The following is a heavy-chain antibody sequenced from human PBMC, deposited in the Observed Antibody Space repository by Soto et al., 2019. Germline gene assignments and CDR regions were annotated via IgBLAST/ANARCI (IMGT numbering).Heavy chain of an antibody. V-gene: IGHV3-23*01. CDR3: AKVTDIVVVVTATDY. J-gene: IGHJ4*02. Sequence: EVQLSESGGGLVQPGGSLRLSCAASGFTFRSYAMSWVRQTPGKGLEWVSGISGSGGSTFYADSVKGRFTISRDNSKNTLYLQMNSLRAGDTAVYYCAKVTDIVVVVTATDYWGQGTLVTVSS. CDR1: GFTFRSYA. D-gene: IGHD2-15*01. CDR2: ISGSGGST.